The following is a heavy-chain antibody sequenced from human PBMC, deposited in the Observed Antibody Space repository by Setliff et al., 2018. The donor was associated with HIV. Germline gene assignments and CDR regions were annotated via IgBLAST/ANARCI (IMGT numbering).Heavy chain of an antibody. V-gene: IGHV3-48*03. CDR3: ASDGDNYDSSGYYYYYYMDL. Sequence: GGSLRLSCAASGFTFSSYEMNWVRQAPGKGLEWVSYISSSGSTIYYADSVKGRFTISRDNARNTLYLQMNSLRAEDTAVYYCASDGDNYDSSGYYYYYYMDLWGAGTTVTVSS. CDR1: GFTFSSYE. D-gene: IGHD3-22*01. J-gene: IGHJ6*03. CDR2: ISSSGSTI.